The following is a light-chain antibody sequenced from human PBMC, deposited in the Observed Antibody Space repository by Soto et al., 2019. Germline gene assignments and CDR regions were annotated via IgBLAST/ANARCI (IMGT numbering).Light chain of an antibody. CDR1: SSDVGSYNL. J-gene: IGLJ3*02. CDR2: EVS. V-gene: IGLV2-23*02. Sequence: QSALTQPASVSGSPGQSITISCTGTSSDVGSYNLVSWYQQHPGKAPKLMIYEVSKRPSGVSNRFSGSKSGNTASLTISGLQAEDEADYYCCSYAGRSSWVFVEGTKLTVL. CDR3: CSYAGRSSWV.